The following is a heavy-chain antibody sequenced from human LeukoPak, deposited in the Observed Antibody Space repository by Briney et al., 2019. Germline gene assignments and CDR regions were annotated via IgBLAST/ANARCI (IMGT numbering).Heavy chain of an antibody. V-gene: IGHV3-23*01. CDR3: AKERRIAAHT. Sequence: GGSLRLSCAASGFTFSSYAMSWVRQAPGQGLEWVSSISDDGSGTYYADSVKGRFTISRDNSKSTLYLHMNSLRAEDTAVYYCAKERRIAAHTWGQGTLVTVSS. J-gene: IGHJ4*02. CDR2: ISDDGSGT. D-gene: IGHD6-6*01. CDR1: GFTFSSYA.